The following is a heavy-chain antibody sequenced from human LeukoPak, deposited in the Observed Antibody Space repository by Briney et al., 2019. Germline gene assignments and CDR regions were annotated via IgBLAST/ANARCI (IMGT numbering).Heavy chain of an antibody. D-gene: IGHD6-13*01. CDR3: ARVRIPYSSSPGELDY. V-gene: IGHV3-30*04. Sequence: GGSLRLSCAASGFTFSSYAMHWVRQAPGKGLEWVAVISYDGSNKYYADSVKGRFTISRDNSKNTLYLEMNSLRAEDTAVYYCARVRIPYSSSPGELDYWGQGTLVTVSS. CDR2: ISYDGSNK. CDR1: GFTFSSYA. J-gene: IGHJ4*02.